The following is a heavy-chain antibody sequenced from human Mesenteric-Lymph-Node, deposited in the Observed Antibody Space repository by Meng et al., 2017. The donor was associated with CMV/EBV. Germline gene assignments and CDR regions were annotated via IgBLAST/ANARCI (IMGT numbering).Heavy chain of an antibody. J-gene: IGHJ4*02. CDR3: ARARSYGDLDF. CDR1: GYAFTNYD. CDR2: MSPKSGNT. D-gene: IGHD4-17*01. V-gene: IGHV1-8*03. Sequence: CKASGYAFTNYDLNWVRQAPGQGPEWMGWMSPKSGNTGSARKFQGRVTITRNTSTGTAYMELSRLRSEDTAVYYCARARSYGDLDFWGQGTPVTVSS.